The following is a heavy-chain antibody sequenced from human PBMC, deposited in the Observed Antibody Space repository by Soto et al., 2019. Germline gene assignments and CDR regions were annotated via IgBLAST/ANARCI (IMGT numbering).Heavy chain of an antibody. CDR1: GYTFTGYY. J-gene: IGHJ6*02. Sequence: ASVKVSCKASGYTFTGYYMHWVRQAPGQGLEWMGWINPNSGGTNYAQKFQGWVTMTRDTSISTAYMELSRLRSEDTAVYYCARDRRPIDSYGYSGRGDYYYYGMDVWGQGTTVTVSS. V-gene: IGHV1-2*04. CDR2: INPNSGGT. CDR3: ARDRRPIDSYGYSGRGDYYYYGMDV. D-gene: IGHD5-18*01.